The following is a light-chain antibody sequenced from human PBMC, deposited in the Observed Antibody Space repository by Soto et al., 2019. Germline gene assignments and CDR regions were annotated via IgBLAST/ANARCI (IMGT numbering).Light chain of an antibody. CDR1: QSVSSNY. CDR2: GAS. V-gene: IGKV3-20*01. CDR3: QQYGSSPYT. Sequence: EIVLTQSPGTLSLSPGERATLSCRASQSVSSNYLAWYQQKPGQTPRLLIYGASSRATGIPDMFSGSGSGTDVTLTISRLEYEDFAVYYCQQYGSSPYTFGQGTKLEIK. J-gene: IGKJ2*01.